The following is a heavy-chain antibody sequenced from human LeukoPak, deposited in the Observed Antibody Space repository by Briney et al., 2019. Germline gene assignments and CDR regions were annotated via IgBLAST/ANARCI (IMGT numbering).Heavy chain of an antibody. D-gene: IGHD3-3*01. Sequence: SETLSLTCTVSGGSISSSSYYWGWIRQPPGKGLEWIGSIYYSGSTYYNPSLKSRVTMSVDTSKNQFSLKLSSVTAADTAVYYCARQSLEWLLLYYFDYWGQGTLVTVSS. CDR3: ARQSLEWLLLYYFDY. CDR1: GGSISSSSYY. J-gene: IGHJ4*02. V-gene: IGHV4-39*01. CDR2: IYYSGST.